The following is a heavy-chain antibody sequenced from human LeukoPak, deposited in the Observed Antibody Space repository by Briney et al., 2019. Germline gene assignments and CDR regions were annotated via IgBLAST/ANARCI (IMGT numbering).Heavy chain of an antibody. CDR2: INPNSGGT. J-gene: IGHJ3*02. V-gene: IGHV1-2*02. CDR3: ARDRGSYFSDALYI. Sequence: ASVKVSCKASGYTFTGYYMHWVRQAPGQGLEWMGWINPNSGGTNYAQKFQGRVTMTRDTSISTAYMELSRLRSDDTAVYYCARDRGSYFSDALYICGQGTMVTVSS. D-gene: IGHD1-26*01. CDR1: GYTFTGYY.